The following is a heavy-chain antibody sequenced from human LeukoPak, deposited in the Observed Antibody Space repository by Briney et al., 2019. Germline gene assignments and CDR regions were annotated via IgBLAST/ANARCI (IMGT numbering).Heavy chain of an antibody. V-gene: IGHV1-69*04. CDR2: IIPILGIA. CDR1: GGTFSSYA. J-gene: IGHJ6*02. CDR3: AGPGYSSADYYYYGMDV. Sequence: SVKVSCKASGGTFSSYAISWVRQAPGQGLERMGRIIPILGIANYAQKFQGRVTITADKSTSTAYMELSSLRSEDTAVYYCAGPGYSSADYYYYGMDVWGQGTTVTVSS. D-gene: IGHD4-11*01.